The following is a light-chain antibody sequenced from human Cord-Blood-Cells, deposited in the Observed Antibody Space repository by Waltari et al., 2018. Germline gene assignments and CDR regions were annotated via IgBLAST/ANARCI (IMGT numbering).Light chain of an antibody. CDR2: EVS. CDR1: SSDVGGYNY. CDR3: SSYTSSSTYV. Sequence: QSALTQPASVSGSPGQSITISCTGTSSDVGGYNYVPWYQQHPGKAPKLMIYEVSNRPSGVSNRFSGSKSGNMASLTTSGLQAEDEADYYCSSYTSSSTYVFRTGTKVTVL. J-gene: IGLJ1*01. V-gene: IGLV2-14*01.